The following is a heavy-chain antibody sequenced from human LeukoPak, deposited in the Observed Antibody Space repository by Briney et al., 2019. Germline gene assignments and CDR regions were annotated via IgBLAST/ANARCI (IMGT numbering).Heavy chain of an antibody. Sequence: ASVKVSCTASGGTFSSYAISWVRQAPGQGLEWMGGIIPIFGTANYAQKFQGRVTITADESTSTAYMELSSLRSEDTAVYYCAGGGWRLVYYDSSGFDYWGQGTLVTVSS. D-gene: IGHD3-22*01. CDR2: IIPIFGTA. CDR1: GGTFSSYA. J-gene: IGHJ4*02. V-gene: IGHV1-69*13. CDR3: AGGGWRLVYYDSSGFDY.